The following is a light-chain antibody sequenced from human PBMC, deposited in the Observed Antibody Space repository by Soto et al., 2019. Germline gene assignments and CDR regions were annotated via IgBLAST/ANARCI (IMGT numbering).Light chain of an antibody. CDR2: EIS. V-gene: IGLV2-8*01. CDR3: SSYAASNNFGV. Sequence: QSALTQPPSASGSPGQSVTISCAGTSSDVGGYNYVSWYQQHTGKAPKLMIYEISKRPSGVPDRFSGSKSGNTASLTVSGLQAEDEADYYCSSYAASNNFGVFGSGTKLTVL. J-gene: IGLJ1*01. CDR1: SSDVGGYNY.